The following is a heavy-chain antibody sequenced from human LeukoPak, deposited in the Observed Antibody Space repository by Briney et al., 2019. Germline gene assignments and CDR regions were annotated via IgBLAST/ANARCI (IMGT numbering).Heavy chain of an antibody. Sequence: SETLSLTCAVSGSSVTSDFFWGWIRQPPGKGLEWIATINHSWSIYFNPSLKSRASISLDASKNEFSLRLTSLTAADTAIYYCARNVTAGFFDHWGPGLLVTVSS. V-gene: IGHV4-38-2*01. CDR2: INHSWSI. CDR1: GSSVTSDFF. CDR3: ARNVTAGFFDH. J-gene: IGHJ4*02. D-gene: IGHD1-1*01.